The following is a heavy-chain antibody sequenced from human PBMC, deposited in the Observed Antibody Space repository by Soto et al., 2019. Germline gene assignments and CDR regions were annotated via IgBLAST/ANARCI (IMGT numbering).Heavy chain of an antibody. J-gene: IGHJ4*02. CDR2: ISYDGSNK. CDR1: GFTFSSYG. CDR3: AKGDFGVVSTRGYFDY. D-gene: IGHD3-3*01. Sequence: QVQLVESGGGVVQPGRSLRLSCAASGFTFSSYGMHWVRQAPGKGLEWVAVISYDGSNKYYADSVKGRFTISRDNSKNTLYLKMNSLGAEDTAVYYCAKGDFGVVSTRGYFDYWGQGTLVTVSS. V-gene: IGHV3-30*18.